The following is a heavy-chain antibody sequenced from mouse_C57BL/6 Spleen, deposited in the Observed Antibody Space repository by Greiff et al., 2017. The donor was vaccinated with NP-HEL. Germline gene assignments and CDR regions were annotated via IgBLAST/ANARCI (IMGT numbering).Heavy chain of an antibody. CDR3: ARNVYYDYDEGGYAMDY. CDR2: IWWDDDK. Sequence: QVTLKESGPGILQPSQTLSLTCSFSGFSLSTFGMGVGWIRQPSGKGLEWLAHIWWDDDKYYNPALKSRLTISKDTSKNQVFLKIANVDTADTATYYCARNVYYDYDEGGYAMDYWGQGTSVTVSS. D-gene: IGHD2-4*01. CDR1: GFSLSTFGMG. J-gene: IGHJ4*01. V-gene: IGHV8-8*01.